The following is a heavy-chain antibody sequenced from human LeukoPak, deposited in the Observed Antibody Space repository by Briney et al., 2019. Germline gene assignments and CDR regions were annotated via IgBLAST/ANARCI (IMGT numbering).Heavy chain of an antibody. D-gene: IGHD6-19*01. CDR3: ASVVAVAGFFDY. V-gene: IGHV3-74*01. Sequence: PGGSLRLSCAASGFTFSSYWMHWVRQAPGKGLVWVSRINSDGSSTSYADSVKGRFTISRDNAKNTLYLQMNSLRAEDTAVYYCASVVAVAGFFDYWGQGTLVTVSS. J-gene: IGHJ4*02. CDR1: GFTFSSYW. CDR2: INSDGSST.